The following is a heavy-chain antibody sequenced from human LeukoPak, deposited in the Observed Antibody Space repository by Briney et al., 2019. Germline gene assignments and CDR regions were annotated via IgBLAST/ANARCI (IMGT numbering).Heavy chain of an antibody. CDR1: GGSISSSSYY. D-gene: IGHD5-12*01. Sequence: PSETLSLTCTVSGGSISSSSYYWGWIRQPPGKGLEWIGSIYYSGSTYYNPSLKGRVTISVDTSKNQFSLKLSSVTAADTAVYYCARDSNSGYSGYTPWYYYGMDVWGQGTTVTVSS. J-gene: IGHJ6*02. V-gene: IGHV4-39*07. CDR3: ARDSNSGYSGYTPWYYYGMDV. CDR2: IYYSGST.